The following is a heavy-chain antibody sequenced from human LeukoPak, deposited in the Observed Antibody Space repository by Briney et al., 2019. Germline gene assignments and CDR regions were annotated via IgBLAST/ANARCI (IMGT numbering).Heavy chain of an antibody. CDR3: AREPGTTLDY. D-gene: IGHD1-14*01. CDR2: IYSGGRT. J-gene: IGHJ4*02. Sequence: PGGSLRLSCAASGFTVSSSYMSWVRQAPGKGLEWVSVIYSGGRTDYTDSVKGRFTISRDKSKNTLYLQMNGLRVEGTAVYYCAREPGTTLDYWGQGTLSPSPQ. CDR1: GFTVSSSY. V-gene: IGHV3-53*01.